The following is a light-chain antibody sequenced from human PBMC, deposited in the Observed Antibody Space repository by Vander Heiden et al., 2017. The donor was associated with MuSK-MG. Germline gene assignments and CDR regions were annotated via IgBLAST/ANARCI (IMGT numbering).Light chain of an antibody. CDR1: QSVTTY. Sequence: EIVLTQSPATLSSSPGERATLSCRASQSVTTYLAWYQQKPGQAPRLLIYDASTRATGIPARFSGSRSGTDFTLTISSLEPEDFAVYYCQQRSSWPWTFGLGTKV. J-gene: IGKJ1*01. CDR2: DAS. V-gene: IGKV3-11*01. CDR3: QQRSSWPWT.